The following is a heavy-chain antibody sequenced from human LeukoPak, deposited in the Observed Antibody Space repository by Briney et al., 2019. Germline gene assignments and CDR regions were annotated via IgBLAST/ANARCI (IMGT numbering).Heavy chain of an antibody. V-gene: IGHV1-69*04. CDR3: ALFYSSSHPFDY. Sequence: SVKVSCKASGGTFSSYAISWVRQAPGQGLEWMGRIIPILGIANYAQKFQGRVTITADKSTSTAYMELSSLRSEDTAVYYCALFYSSSHPFDYWGQGTLVTVSS. CDR1: GGTFSSYA. J-gene: IGHJ4*02. D-gene: IGHD6-6*01. CDR2: IIPILGIA.